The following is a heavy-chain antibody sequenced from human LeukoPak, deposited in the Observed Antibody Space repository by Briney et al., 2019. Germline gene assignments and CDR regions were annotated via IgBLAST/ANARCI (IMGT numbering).Heavy chain of an antibody. CDR2: ISGDGGST. V-gene: IGHV3-43*02. Sequence: GGSLRLSCAASGFTFDDYAMHWVRQAPGEGLEWVSLISGDGGSTYYADSVKGRFTISRDNSKNSLYLQMNSLRTEDTALYYCAKDTRGYCRGGSCHMFDYWGQGTLVTVSA. CDR3: AKDTRGYCRGGSCHMFDY. CDR1: GFTFDDYA. J-gene: IGHJ4*02. D-gene: IGHD2-15*01.